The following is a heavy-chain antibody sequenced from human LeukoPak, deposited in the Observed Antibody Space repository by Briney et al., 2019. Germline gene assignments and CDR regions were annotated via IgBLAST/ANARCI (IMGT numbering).Heavy chain of an antibody. CDR3: ASGTYYDFWSGYRLDY. Sequence: SVKVSCKASGGTFSSYTISWVRQAPGQGPEWMGRIIPILGIANYAQKFQGRVTITADKSTSTAYMELSSLRSEDTAVYYCASGTYYDFWSGYRLDYWGQGTLVTVSS. D-gene: IGHD3-3*01. J-gene: IGHJ4*02. V-gene: IGHV1-69*02. CDR2: IIPILGIA. CDR1: GGTFSSYT.